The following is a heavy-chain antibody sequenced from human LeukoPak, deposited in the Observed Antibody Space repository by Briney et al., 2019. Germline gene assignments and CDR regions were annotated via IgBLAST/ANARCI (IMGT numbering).Heavy chain of an antibody. CDR1: GLAFSTYA. CDR2: ISVNGGAT. CDR3: AKDRGNFYGSGSYFPPGGYY. J-gene: IGHJ4*02. V-gene: IGHV3-23*01. D-gene: IGHD3-10*01. Sequence: GGSLRLSRSVSGLAFSTYAMTWVRQPPGKGREWVSAISVNGGATYQPASVKGPFNISRANSNNTLYLQMNSLRAEDTAICYCAKDRGNFYGSGSYFPPGGYYWGQGNLVTVSS.